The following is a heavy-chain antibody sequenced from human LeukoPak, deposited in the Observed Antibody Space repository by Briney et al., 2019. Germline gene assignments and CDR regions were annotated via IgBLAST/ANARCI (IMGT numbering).Heavy chain of an antibody. CDR2: TYYRSKWYN. J-gene: IGHJ4*02. Sequence: SQTLSLTCAISGDSVSSNSGSWHWIRQSPSRGLEWLGRTYYRSKWYNDYAVSVNSRITINPDASNNQLSLQLNSVTPGDTAAYYCAREKASMLDYWGQGTLVTVSS. V-gene: IGHV6-1*01. CDR1: GDSVSSNSGS. CDR3: AREKASMLDY. D-gene: IGHD2/OR15-2a*01.